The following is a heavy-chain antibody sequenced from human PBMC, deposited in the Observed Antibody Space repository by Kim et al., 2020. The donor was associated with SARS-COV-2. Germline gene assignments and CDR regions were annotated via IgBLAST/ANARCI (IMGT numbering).Heavy chain of an antibody. Sequence: GGSLRLSCAASGFTFSSYSMNWVRQAPGKGLEWVSSISRSSSYIYYADSVKGRFTISRDNAKNSLYLQMNSLRAEDTAVYYCARPPATYYYYMDVWGKGATGTFSS. CDR3: ARPPATYYYYMDV. CDR2: ISRSSSYI. J-gene: IGHJ6*03. CDR1: GFTFSSYS. V-gene: IGHV3-21*01.